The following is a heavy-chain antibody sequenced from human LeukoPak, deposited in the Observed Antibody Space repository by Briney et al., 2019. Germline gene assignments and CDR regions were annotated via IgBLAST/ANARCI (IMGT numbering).Heavy chain of an antibody. D-gene: IGHD3-10*01. J-gene: IGHJ4*02. V-gene: IGHV1-69-2*01. CDR1: GYTFKEYY. CDR2: VDPEDGET. Sequence: ASVKISCKVSGYTFKEYYMHWVQQAPGKGLEWMGLVDPEDGETIYAEKFQGRVTITADTSTDTAYMELSSLRSEDTAVYYCATITMVRGVSYYFDYWGQGTLVTVSS. CDR3: ATITMVRGVSYYFDY.